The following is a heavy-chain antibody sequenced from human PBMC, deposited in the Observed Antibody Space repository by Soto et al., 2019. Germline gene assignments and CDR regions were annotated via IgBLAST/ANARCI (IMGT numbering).Heavy chain of an antibody. CDR1: GGSIRDYF. Sequence: SETLSLTCTVSGGSIRDYFWTWIRQPPGKGLEWIGYIYYSGRTNYYPSLKRRVSISVDTSKNHFSLQLRSVTAADTAVYYCARVGGDDFGDSGGFDYWGRGTLVTVSS. CDR2: IYYSGRT. J-gene: IGHJ4*02. CDR3: ARVGGDDFGDSGGFDY. D-gene: IGHD4-17*01. V-gene: IGHV4-59*01.